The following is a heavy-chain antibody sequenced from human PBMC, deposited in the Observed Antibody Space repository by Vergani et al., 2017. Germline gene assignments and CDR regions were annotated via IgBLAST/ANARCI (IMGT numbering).Heavy chain of an antibody. D-gene: IGHD3-22*01. V-gene: IGHV3-23*01. Sequence: EVQLLESGGNLVQPGGSLRLCCAASGFTFTNFAMTWVHQAPGEGLEWVSGISGSGGFTYYADSVKGRFTISRDNSKNTMFLQMNNLRAEDTAVYYCAKDNVPGYYDSSGYCDYWGQGTLVTVSS. CDR1: GFTFTNFA. CDR3: AKDNVPGYYDSSGYCDY. CDR2: ISGSGGFT. J-gene: IGHJ4*02.